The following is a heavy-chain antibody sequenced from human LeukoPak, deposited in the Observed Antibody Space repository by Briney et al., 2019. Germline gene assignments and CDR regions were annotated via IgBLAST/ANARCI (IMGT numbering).Heavy chain of an antibody. V-gene: IGHV3-74*01. CDR3: ARGRPHGNDY. J-gene: IGHJ4*02. Sequence: GGSLRLSCAASGLTFSSHWMHWVRQAPGKGLVWVSRITNDGSSTTYADSVKGRFTISRDNAKNTLYLQMNSLRVEDTAVYYCARGRPHGNDYWGQGTLVTVSS. CDR2: ITNDGSST. CDR1: GLTFSSHW. D-gene: IGHD4-23*01.